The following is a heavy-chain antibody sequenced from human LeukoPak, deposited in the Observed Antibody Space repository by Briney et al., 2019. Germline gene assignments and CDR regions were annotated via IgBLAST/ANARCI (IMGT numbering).Heavy chain of an antibody. CDR1: GFTFSSYA. J-gene: IGHJ4*02. D-gene: IGHD6-13*01. CDR2: IVGSGATT. Sequence: GGSLRLSCAASGFTFSSYAMSWVRQAPGKGLEWVSAIVGSGATTYYADSVKGRFTISRDNSKNTVYLQMINLRAEDTAVYYYAKPLTAATGTDFDYWGQGTLVTVSS. CDR3: AKPLTAATGTDFDY. V-gene: IGHV3-23*01.